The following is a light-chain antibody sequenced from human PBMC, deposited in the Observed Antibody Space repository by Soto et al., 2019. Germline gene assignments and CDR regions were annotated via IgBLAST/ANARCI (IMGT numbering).Light chain of an antibody. CDR2: DAS. J-gene: IGKJ1*01. CDR1: QSVSSY. V-gene: IGKV3-11*01. Sequence: DIVFTQSPATLSLSPGERATLSCRASQSVSSYLAWYKQKPGQAPRLLISDASNRATGIPARVSGSGSGTEFTLTISSLEPEDFAVYYCQQRSNWPPTFGQGTKVDIK. CDR3: QQRSNWPPT.